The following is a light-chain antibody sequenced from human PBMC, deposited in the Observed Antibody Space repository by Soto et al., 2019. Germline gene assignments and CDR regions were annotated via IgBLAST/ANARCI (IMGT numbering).Light chain of an antibody. CDR2: NAS. CDR1: QDVTTW. Sequence: DIQMTQSPSSLSASLGDRVTITCRASQDVTTWLAWYQQKPGRAPNLLIYNASSLERGVPSRFSAGGSGTEFTLTISSLQPDDSSTYYCQQYYSFGTFDQGTKVEI. J-gene: IGKJ1*01. V-gene: IGKV1-5*01. CDR3: QQYYSFGT.